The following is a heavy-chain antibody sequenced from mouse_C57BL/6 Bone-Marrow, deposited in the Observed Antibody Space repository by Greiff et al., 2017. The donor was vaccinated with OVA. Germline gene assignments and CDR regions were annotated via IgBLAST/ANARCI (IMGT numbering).Heavy chain of an antibody. CDR1: GYTFTSYW. CDR3: AMTPSYYYDYPYYFDY. Sequence: QVQLQQPGAELVKPEASVKVSCKASGYTFTSYWMHWVQQRPGQGLEWIGRIHPSDSDTNYNQKFKGKATLTVDKSSSTAYMQLSSLTSEDSAVYYCAMTPSYYYDYPYYFDYWGQGTTLTVSS. V-gene: IGHV1-74*01. J-gene: IGHJ2*01. CDR2: IHPSDSDT. D-gene: IGHD2-4*01.